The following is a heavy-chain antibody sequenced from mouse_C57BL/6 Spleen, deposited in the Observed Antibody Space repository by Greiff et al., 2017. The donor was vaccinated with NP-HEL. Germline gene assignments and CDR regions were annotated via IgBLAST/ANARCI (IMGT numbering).Heavy chain of an antibody. CDR1: GFNIKDYY. D-gene: IGHD1-1*01. CDR2: IDPEDGET. CDR3: AYYYGSTWFAY. V-gene: IGHV14-2*01. J-gene: IGHJ3*01. Sequence: DVKLQESGAELVKPGASVKLSCTASGFNIKDYYMHWVKQRTEQGLEWIGRIDPEDGETKYAPKFQGKATITADTSSNTAYLQLSSLTSEDTAVYYCAYYYGSTWFAYWGQGTLVTVSA.